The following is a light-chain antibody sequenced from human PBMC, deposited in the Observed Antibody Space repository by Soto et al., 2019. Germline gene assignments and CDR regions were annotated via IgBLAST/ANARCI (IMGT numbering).Light chain of an antibody. Sequence: EIVLTQSPATLSLSPGERATLSCRASQSVSSYLAWYQQKPGQAPRLLIYDASTRATGIPARFSGSGSGTDFTLTISSLGPEDFAVYYCQQHLGRHTFGQGTKVDIK. CDR2: DAS. J-gene: IGKJ1*01. CDR3: QQHLGRHT. CDR1: QSVSSY. V-gene: IGKV3-11*01.